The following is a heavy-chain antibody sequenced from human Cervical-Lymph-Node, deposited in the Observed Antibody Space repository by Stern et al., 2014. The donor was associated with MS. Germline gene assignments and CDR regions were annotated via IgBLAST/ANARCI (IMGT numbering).Heavy chain of an antibody. CDR2: IYHSGST. Sequence: QVQLQESGPGLVKPSETLSLTCTVSGYSISSGYYWGWIRQPPGKGLEWIGSIYHSGSTYYNPSLKSRVTISVDTTKTEFSLKLSSGPAADTAVYYCARGGAVGGGFDYWGQGTLVTVSS. J-gene: IGHJ4*02. CDR3: ARGGAVGGGFDY. D-gene: IGHD3-16*01. V-gene: IGHV4-38-2*02. CDR1: GYSISSGYY.